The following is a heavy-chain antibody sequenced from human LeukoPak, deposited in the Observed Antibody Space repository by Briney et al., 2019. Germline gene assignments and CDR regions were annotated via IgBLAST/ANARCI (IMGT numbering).Heavy chain of an antibody. Sequence: GASVKVSCKASGGTFSSYAISWVRQAPGQGLEWMGGIIPIFGTANYAQKFQGRVTITADESTSTAYMELSSLRSEDTAVYYCASTRHCSSTSCRPDTNDYWGQGTLVTVSS. D-gene: IGHD2-2*01. CDR1: GGTFSSYA. J-gene: IGHJ4*02. CDR3: ASTRHCSSTSCRPDTNDY. V-gene: IGHV1-69*13. CDR2: IIPIFGTA.